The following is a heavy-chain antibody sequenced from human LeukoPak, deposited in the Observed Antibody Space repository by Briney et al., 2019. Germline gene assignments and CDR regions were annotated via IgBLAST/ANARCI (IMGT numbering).Heavy chain of an antibody. CDR3: ARVKYGAGSYSVDY. D-gene: IGHD3-10*01. CDR2: IWYDGTTK. V-gene: IGHV3-33*08. Sequence: GGSLRLSCAVSGFTFGNYGMHWVRQAPGKGLEWVAVIWYDGTTKYYADSVKGRFTISRDNSENTLFLQMNSLRAEDTAVYYCARVKYGAGSYSVDYWGQGALVTVSS. J-gene: IGHJ4*02. CDR1: GFTFGNYG.